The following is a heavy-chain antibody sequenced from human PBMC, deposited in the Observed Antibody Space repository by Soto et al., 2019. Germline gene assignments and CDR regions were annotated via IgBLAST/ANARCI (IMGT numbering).Heavy chain of an antibody. V-gene: IGHV5-51*01. Sequence: GESLKISCKGSGYRFTSYWIAWVRQKPGKGLEWMGTIYAADSESKYSPSFQGQVSFSADKSNNTAHLHWSSLKASDTAKYFSRRFVSFYVFFNGYHDSFDFWGRGTRVTV. CDR3: RRFVSFYVFFNGYHDSFDF. CDR2: IYAADSES. CDR1: GYRFTSYW. D-gene: IGHD3-3*01. J-gene: IGHJ4*02.